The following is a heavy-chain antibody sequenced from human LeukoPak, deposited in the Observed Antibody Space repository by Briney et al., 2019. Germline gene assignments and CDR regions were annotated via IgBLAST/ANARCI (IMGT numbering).Heavy chain of an antibody. J-gene: IGHJ4*02. CDR2: VYYTGNT. V-gene: IGHV4-59*08. D-gene: IGHD3-16*01. Sequence: SETLSLTCTVSGGSIRSYYWSWIRQPPGKGLEWIGYVYYTGNTNYSPSLKSRVTISVDTSKNQFSLRLSSVTAADTAVYYCANYDGAPRYWGQGTQVTVSS. CDR1: GGSIRSYY. CDR3: ANYDGAPRY.